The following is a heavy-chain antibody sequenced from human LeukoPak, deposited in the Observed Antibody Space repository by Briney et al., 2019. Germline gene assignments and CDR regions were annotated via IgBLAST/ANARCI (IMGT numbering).Heavy chain of an antibody. CDR3: AKDLVATSATYFDY. CDR1: GFTFSSYD. V-gene: IGHV3-23*01. D-gene: IGHD5-12*01. J-gene: IGHJ4*02. CDR2: IRPSGDNT. Sequence: GGSLRLSCAASGFTFSSYDMTWVRQAPGRGLEWVSSIRPSGDNTYYGDSVKGRFTISRDNSKNTLYLQMNSLRAEDTAVYYCAKDLVATSATYFDYWGQGTLVTVSS.